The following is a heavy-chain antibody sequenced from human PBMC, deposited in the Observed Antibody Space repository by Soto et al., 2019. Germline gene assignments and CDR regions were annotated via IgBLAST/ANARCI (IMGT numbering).Heavy chain of an antibody. CDR1: GGSFSGYY. Sequence: SETLSLTCAVYGGSFSGYYWSWIRQPPGKGLEWIGEINHSGSTNYNPSLKSRVTISVDTSKNQFSLKLSSVTAADTAVYYCARHKFLPTKGELRNYYYYGMDVWGQGTTVTVSS. V-gene: IGHV4-34*01. CDR3: ARHKFLPTKGELRNYYYYGMDV. D-gene: IGHD1-26*01. J-gene: IGHJ6*02. CDR2: INHSGST.